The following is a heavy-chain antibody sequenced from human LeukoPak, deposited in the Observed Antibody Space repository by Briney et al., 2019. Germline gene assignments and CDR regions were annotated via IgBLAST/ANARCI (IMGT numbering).Heavy chain of an antibody. D-gene: IGHD3-10*01. Sequence: GGSLRLSCAASGCTFSSYRMHWVRPVPGKGLVGVSRINNDGVSISYADSVKGRFTISRDKAKNTLFLQMNSLRAEDTAVYYCARDPHYYGSGSYFNYWGQGTLVTVSS. CDR1: GCTFSSYR. CDR3: ARDPHYYGSGSYFNY. CDR2: INNDGVSI. V-gene: IGHV3-74*01. J-gene: IGHJ4*02.